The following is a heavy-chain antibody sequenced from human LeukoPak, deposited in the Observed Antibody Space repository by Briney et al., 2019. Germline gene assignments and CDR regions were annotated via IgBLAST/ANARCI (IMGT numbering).Heavy chain of an antibody. J-gene: IGHJ3*02. D-gene: IGHD2-2*01. Sequence: PSETLSLTCTVSGGSISSSNYYWGWIRQPPRKGLEWIGSIYYSGSTYYNPSLKSRVTISVDTSKKQFSLRLSSVTAADTAVYYCARSYCSSTSCYAVGAFDIWGQGTLVTVSS. CDR2: IYYSGST. V-gene: IGHV4-39*01. CDR1: GGSISSSNYY. CDR3: ARSYCSSTSCYAVGAFDI.